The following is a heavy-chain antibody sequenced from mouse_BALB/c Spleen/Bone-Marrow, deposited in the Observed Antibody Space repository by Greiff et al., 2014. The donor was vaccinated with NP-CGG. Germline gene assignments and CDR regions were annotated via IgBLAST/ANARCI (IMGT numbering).Heavy chain of an antibody. CDR3: SRLSYDYDGAWFAY. J-gene: IGHJ3*01. V-gene: IGHV5-6*01. CDR2: IGSGGSYT. Sequence: DVQLQESGGDLVRPGGSLKLSCAASGFTFSSYDMSWVRQTPDKRLEWVATIGSGGSYTYYPDSVKGRFTISRDNAKNTLYLQMSSQKSEDTAMYYCSRLSYDYDGAWFAYWGQGTLVTVSA. D-gene: IGHD2-4*01. CDR1: GFTFSSYD.